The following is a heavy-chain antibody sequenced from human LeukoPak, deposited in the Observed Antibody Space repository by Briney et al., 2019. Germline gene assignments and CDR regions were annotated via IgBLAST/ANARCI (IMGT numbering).Heavy chain of an antibody. V-gene: IGHV4-34*01. CDR2: INHSGSA. CDR3: ARSPGGVPAVAGHPFDY. Sequence: SETLSLTCAVYGGSFSGYYWSWVRQPPGKGLEWIGEINHSGSANYNPSLKSRVTISVDTSKNQFSLKLSSVTAADTAVYYCARSPGGVPAVAGHPFDYWGQGTLVTVSS. D-gene: IGHD6-19*01. J-gene: IGHJ4*02. CDR1: GGSFSGYY.